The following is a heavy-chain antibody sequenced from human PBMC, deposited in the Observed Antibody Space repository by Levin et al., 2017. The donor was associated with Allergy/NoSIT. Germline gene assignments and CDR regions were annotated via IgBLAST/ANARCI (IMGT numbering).Heavy chain of an antibody. V-gene: IGHV4-31*03. CDR1: GGSISSGGYY. J-gene: IGHJ5*02. Sequence: LRLSCTVSGGSISSGGYYWSWIRQHPGKGLGWIGYIYYSGSTYYNPSLKSRVTISVDTSKNQFSLKLSSVTAADTAVYYCARGPKHYYYDSSGYWRWFDPWGQGTLVTVSS. CDR2: IYYSGST. D-gene: IGHD3-22*01. CDR3: ARGPKHYYYDSSGYWRWFDP.